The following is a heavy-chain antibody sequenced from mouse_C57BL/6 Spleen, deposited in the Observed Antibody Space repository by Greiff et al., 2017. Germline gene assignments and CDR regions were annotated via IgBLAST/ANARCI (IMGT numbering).Heavy chain of an antibody. CDR2: LWSGGST. V-gene: IGHV2-2*01. CDR3: ASYYDYLYYYAMDD. CDR1: GFSLTSYG. Sequence: QVQLQQSGPGLVQPSQSLSITCTVSGFSLTSYGVHWVRQSPGKGLEWLGVLWSGGSTDYNAAFISRLSISKDKSKSQFFFKMNRLQADDTAIYYGASYYDYLYYYAMDDWGQGTSVTVSS. D-gene: IGHD2-4*01. J-gene: IGHJ4*01.